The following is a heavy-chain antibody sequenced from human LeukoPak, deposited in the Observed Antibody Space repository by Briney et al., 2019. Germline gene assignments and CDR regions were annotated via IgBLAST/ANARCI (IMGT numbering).Heavy chain of an antibody. CDR3: ARDPYSSGWYIFDY. CDR2: ISSSSSTI. CDR1: GFAISTYA. D-gene: IGHD6-19*01. Sequence: GGSLRLSCAASGFAISTYAMAWVRQAPGKGLEWVSYISSSSSTIYYADSVKGRFTISRDNAKNSLYLQMNSLRDEDTAVYYCARDPYSSGWYIFDYWGQGTLVTVSS. V-gene: IGHV3-48*02. J-gene: IGHJ4*02.